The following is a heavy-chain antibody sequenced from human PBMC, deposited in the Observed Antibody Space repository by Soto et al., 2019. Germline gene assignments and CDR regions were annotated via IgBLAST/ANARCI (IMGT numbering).Heavy chain of an antibody. D-gene: IGHD3-16*01. V-gene: IGHV4-59*01. J-gene: IGHJ4*02. Sequence: SETLSLTCTVSGGSISSYYWSWIRQPPGKGLEWIGYIYYSGSTNYNPSLKSRVTISVDTSKNQFSLKLSSVTAADTAVYYCARVGSPFDYWGQGTLVTVSS. CDR2: IYYSGST. CDR1: GGSISSYY. CDR3: ARVGSPFDY.